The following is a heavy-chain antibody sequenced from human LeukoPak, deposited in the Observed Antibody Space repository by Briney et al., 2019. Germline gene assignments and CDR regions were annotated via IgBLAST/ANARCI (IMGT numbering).Heavy chain of an antibody. CDR1: GGSFSGYY. Sequence: SETLSLTCAVSGGSFSGYYWSWIRQAPGKGLEWIGEINRSGSTNYNAALKSRVTISVDTSKNQFSLKLSSVTAADTAVYYCVGIAAAGILDYWGQGTLVTVSS. D-gene: IGHD6-13*01. CDR3: VGIAAAGILDY. J-gene: IGHJ4*02. V-gene: IGHV4-34*01. CDR2: INRSGST.